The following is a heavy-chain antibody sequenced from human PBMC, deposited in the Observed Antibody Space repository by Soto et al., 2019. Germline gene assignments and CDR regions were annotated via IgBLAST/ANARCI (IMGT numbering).Heavy chain of an antibody. Sequence: PGESLKISCQSSGYNFTNYWITWVRQMPGKGLEWMGRIDPSDSYIDYSPSFQDHVTISADKSISTAFLQWSSLKASDSGMFFCARTLDFWNGYLIETWGQGTRVTVSS. CDR1: GYNFTNYW. CDR2: IDPSDSYI. CDR3: ARTLDFWNGYLIET. V-gene: IGHV5-10-1*01. J-gene: IGHJ1*01. D-gene: IGHD3-3*01.